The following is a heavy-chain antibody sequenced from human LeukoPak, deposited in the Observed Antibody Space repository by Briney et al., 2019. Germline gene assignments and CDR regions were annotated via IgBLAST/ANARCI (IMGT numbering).Heavy chain of an antibody. V-gene: IGHV3-21*01. CDR2: ISSSSSYI. D-gene: IGHD1/OR15-1a*01. J-gene: IGHJ4*02. CDR3: ARVEPSRTIDY. Sequence: GGSLRLSCAASGFNFSSYSMNWVRQAPGKGLEWVSSISSSSSYIYYADSVKGRFTISRDNAKNSLYLQMNSLRAEDTAVYYCARVEPSRTIDYWGQGTLVTVSS. CDR1: GFNFSSYS.